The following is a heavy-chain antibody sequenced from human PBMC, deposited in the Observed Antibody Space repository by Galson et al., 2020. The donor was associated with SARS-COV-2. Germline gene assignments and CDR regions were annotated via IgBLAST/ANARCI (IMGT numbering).Heavy chain of an antibody. CDR3: ARGPAYYYDSSGHYTRPSVHFQL. D-gene: IGHD3-22*01. V-gene: IGHV4-39*07. Sequence: SETLSLTCTVSGDSISSSSSFWGWIRQPPGKGLEWIGGFYYSGNTYYNPSLKSRVTISVDTSKDQFSLKLTSVTAADTAVYYCARGPAYYYDSSGHYTRPSVHFQLWGQGTLVTVSS. CDR1: GDSISSSSSF. CDR2: FYYSGNT. J-gene: IGHJ1*01.